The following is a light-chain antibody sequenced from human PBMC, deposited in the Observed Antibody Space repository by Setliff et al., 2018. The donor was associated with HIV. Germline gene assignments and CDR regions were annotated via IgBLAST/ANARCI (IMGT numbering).Light chain of an antibody. V-gene: IGLV3-16*01. CDR1: ALPRKY. CDR3: LSAHNSSTYRGI. CDR2: KDT. Sequence: SYELTQPPSVSVSPGQTARITCSGEALPRKYSYWFQQKPGQAPVMVIYKDTERPSVIPARFSGSTSGTTVTLTISGVQAEDEADYYCLSAHNSSTYRGIFGGGTKGTVL. J-gene: IGLJ2*01.